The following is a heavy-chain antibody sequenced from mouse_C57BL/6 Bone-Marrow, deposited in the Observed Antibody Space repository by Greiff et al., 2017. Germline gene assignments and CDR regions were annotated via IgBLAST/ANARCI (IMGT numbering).Heavy chain of an antibody. J-gene: IGHJ3*01. Sequence: DVKLVESGGGLVKPGGSLKLSCAASGFTFSDYGMHWVRQAPEKGLEWVAYISSGSSTLYYADTVKGRFTISRDNAKNTLFLQMTSLRSEDTAMYYCARGITTVEAWFAYWGQGTLVTVSA. D-gene: IGHD1-1*01. CDR1: GFTFSDYG. V-gene: IGHV5-17*01. CDR2: ISSGSSTL. CDR3: ARGITTVEAWFAY.